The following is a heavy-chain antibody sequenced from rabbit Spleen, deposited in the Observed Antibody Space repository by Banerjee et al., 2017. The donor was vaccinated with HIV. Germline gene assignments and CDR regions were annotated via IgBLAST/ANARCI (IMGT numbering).Heavy chain of an antibody. Sequence: QQQLEESGGGLVKPGGTLTLTSKASGIDFSSYYYMCWVRQAPGKGLELIACIDTGSSGFTYFATWAKGRFTCSKTSSTTVTLQMTRLTAADTATYFCARDTSSSFSSYGMDLWGQGTLVTVS. CDR1: GIDFSSYYY. CDR2: IDTGSSGFT. D-gene: IGHD1-1*01. CDR3: ARDTSSSFSSYGMDL. V-gene: IGHV1S45*01. J-gene: IGHJ6*01.